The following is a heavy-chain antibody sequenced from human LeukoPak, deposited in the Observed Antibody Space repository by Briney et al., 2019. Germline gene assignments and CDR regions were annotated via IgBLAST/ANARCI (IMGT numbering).Heavy chain of an antibody. D-gene: IGHD1-1*01. V-gene: IGHV4-30-4*01. Sequence: SETLSLTCTVSGGSISSGDYYWSWIRQPPGKGLEWIGYIYYSGSTYYNPSLKSRVTTSVDTSKNQFSLKLSSVTAADTAVYYCAREIGQHDQEGYYYYYGMDVWGQGTTVTVSS. J-gene: IGHJ6*02. CDR3: AREIGQHDQEGYYYYYGMDV. CDR2: IYYSGST. CDR1: GGSISSGDYY.